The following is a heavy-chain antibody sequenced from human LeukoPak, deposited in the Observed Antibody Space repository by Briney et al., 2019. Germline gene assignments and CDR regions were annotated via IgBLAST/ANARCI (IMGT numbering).Heavy chain of an antibody. CDR3: ANGQLGAGGSNAFDI. Sequence: QPGRSLRLSCAASGFTFSSYGMHWVRQAPGKGLEWVAVIWYDGSNKYYADSVKGRFTISRDNSKNTLYLQMNSLRAEDTAVYYCANGQLGAGGSNAFDIWGQGTMVTVSS. CDR2: IWYDGSNK. V-gene: IGHV3-33*06. J-gene: IGHJ3*02. D-gene: IGHD6-6*01. CDR1: GFTFSSYG.